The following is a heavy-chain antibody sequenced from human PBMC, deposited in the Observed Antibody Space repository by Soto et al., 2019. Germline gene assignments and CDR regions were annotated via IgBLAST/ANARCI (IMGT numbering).Heavy chain of an antibody. CDR3: ARLEGLATISYYFDF. CDR1: GDSINSDKYY. J-gene: IGHJ4*02. V-gene: IGHV4-39*01. CDR2: IYFRGNT. D-gene: IGHD3-9*01. Sequence: QLQLQESGPGLVKPSETLSLTCSVSGDSINSDKYYWGWIRQPPGKGLEWIGSIYFRGNTYYNPSLQTRVPISQDKSKSQFSLKRNSVTAADSAVYFCARLEGLATISYYFDFWGQGALVTVSS.